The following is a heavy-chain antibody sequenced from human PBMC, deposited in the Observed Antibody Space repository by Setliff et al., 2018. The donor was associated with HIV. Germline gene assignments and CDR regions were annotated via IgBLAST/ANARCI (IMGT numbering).Heavy chain of an antibody. CDR3: ARRTLITGYDSAWSLDY. D-gene: IGHD6-19*01. CDR2: IYYSGST. J-gene: IGHJ4*02. CDR1: GGSISSSSYY. Sequence: SETLSLTCTVSGGSISSSSYYWGWIRQPPGKGLEWIGSIYYSGSTYYNPSLKSRVTISVDTSKNQFSLKLSSVTAADTAVYYCARRTLITGYDSAWSLDYWGQGTLVTVSS. V-gene: IGHV4-39*01.